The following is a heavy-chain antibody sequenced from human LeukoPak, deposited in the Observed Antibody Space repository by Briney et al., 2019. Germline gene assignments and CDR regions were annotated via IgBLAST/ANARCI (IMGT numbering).Heavy chain of an antibody. Sequence: GSLRLSCAASGFTFDDYAMHWVRQAPGKGLEWVSAIGGRGGSTYYADFLEGRFTIARDNSKDMVYLQMNSLKVEDTAIYYCGKEGGAWGQGTKVTVSS. CDR1: GFTFDDYA. CDR2: IGGRGGST. CDR3: GKEGGA. D-gene: IGHD3-16*01. J-gene: IGHJ5*02. V-gene: IGHV3-23*01.